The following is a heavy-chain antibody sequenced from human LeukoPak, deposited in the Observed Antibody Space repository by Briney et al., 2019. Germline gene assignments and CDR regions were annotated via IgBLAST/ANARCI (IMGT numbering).Heavy chain of an antibody. D-gene: IGHD4-23*01. J-gene: IGHJ4*02. V-gene: IGHV1-69*13. CDR2: IIPIIGTA. CDR1: GGTFSSYA. Sequence: GASVKVSCKASGGTFSSYAISWVRQAPGQGLEWMGGIIPIIGTANYAQKFQGRVTITADESTSTAYMELSSLRSEDTAVYYCASTPRPLGGNSFGQGGSLYFDYWGQGTLVTVSS. CDR3: ASTPRPLGGNSFGQGGSLYFDY.